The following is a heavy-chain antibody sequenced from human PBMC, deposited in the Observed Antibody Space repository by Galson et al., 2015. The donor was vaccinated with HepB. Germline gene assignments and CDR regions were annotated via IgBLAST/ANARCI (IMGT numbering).Heavy chain of an antibody. CDR2: ISYDGSNK. CDR1: GFTFSSYA. J-gene: IGHJ4*02. Sequence: SLRLSCAASGFTFSSYAMHWVRQAPGKGLEWVAVISYDGSNKYYADSVKGRFTISRDNAKNTLYLQMNSLRAEDTAIYYCATGGGSGYSYYLDYWGQGTLVTVSS. D-gene: IGHD3-22*01. V-gene: IGHV3-30*04. CDR3: ATGGGSGYSYYLDY.